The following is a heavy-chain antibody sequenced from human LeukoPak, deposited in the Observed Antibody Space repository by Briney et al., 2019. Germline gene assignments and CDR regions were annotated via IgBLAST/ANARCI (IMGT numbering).Heavy chain of an antibody. Sequence: PSETLSLTCAVSGGSISSSNWWSWVRQPPGRGLEWIGEIYHSGSTNYNPSLKSRVTISVDKSKNQFSLKLSSVTAADTAVYYCARLSLLPTVREIVVDAFDIWGQGTMVTVSS. V-gene: IGHV4-4*02. J-gene: IGHJ3*02. D-gene: IGHD3-22*01. CDR2: IYHSGST. CDR3: ARLSLLPTVREIVVDAFDI. CDR1: GGSISSSNW.